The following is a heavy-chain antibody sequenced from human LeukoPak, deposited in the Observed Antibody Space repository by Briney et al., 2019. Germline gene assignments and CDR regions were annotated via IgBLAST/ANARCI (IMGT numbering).Heavy chain of an antibody. Sequence: GGSLRLSCAASGFTFSSYAMSWVRQAPGKGLEWVSAISGSGGSTYYADSVKGRFTISRDNSKNTLYLQMNSLRAEDTAVYYCAKETATYYDFWSGYPDYWGQGTLVTVSS. D-gene: IGHD3-3*01. J-gene: IGHJ4*02. CDR1: GFTFSSYA. CDR3: AKETATYYDFWSGYPDY. CDR2: ISGSGGST. V-gene: IGHV3-23*01.